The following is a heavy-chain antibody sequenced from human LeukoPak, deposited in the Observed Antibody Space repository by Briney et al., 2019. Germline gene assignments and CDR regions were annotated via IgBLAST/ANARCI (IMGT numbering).Heavy chain of an antibody. CDR3: AKDFYSSSSNAFDI. D-gene: IGHD6-6*01. J-gene: IGHJ3*02. CDR2: ISWNSGSI. V-gene: IGHV3-9*01. CDR1: GFTFDDYA. Sequence: GGSLRLSCAASGFTFDDYAMHWVRQAPGKGLEWVSGISWNSGSIGYADSVKGRFTISRDNAKNSLYLQMNSLRAEDTALYYCAKDFYSSSSNAFDIWGQGTMVTVSS.